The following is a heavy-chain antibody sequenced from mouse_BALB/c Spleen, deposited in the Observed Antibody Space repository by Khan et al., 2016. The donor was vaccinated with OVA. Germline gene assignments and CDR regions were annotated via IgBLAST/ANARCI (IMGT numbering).Heavy chain of an antibody. CDR1: GYSITSDYA. CDR3: TMGRTY. V-gene: IGHV3-2*02. J-gene: IGHJ3*01. D-gene: IGHD4-1*01. CDR2: ISYSGGT. Sequence: EVQLHESGPGLVKPSQSLSLTCTVTGYSITSDYAWNWIRQFPGNKLEWMGYISYSGGTSYNPSLKSRFSISRDTSKNQFFLQLNSVTTEDTATYYCTMGRTYWGQGTLVTVSA.